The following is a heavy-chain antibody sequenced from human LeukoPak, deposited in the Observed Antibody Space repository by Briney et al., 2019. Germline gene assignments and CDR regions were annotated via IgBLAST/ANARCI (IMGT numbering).Heavy chain of an antibody. D-gene: IGHD1-14*01. J-gene: IGHJ4*02. CDR1: GFTFSSYW. Sequence: GGSLRLSCAASGFTFSSYWMHWVRQAPGKGLVWVSRLNSDESNTRYADSVKGRFTISRDNAKNTLYLQMNSLRAEDTAVYYCAREGITAGVNLDYWGQGTLVTVSS. V-gene: IGHV3-74*01. CDR3: AREGITAGVNLDY. CDR2: LNSDESNT.